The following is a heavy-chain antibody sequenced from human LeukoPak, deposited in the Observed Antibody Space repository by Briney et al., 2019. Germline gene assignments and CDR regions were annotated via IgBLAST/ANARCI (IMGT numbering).Heavy chain of an antibody. CDR1: GDSISSGSYY. V-gene: IGHV4-61*02. J-gene: IGHJ5*02. D-gene: IGHD3-10*01. CDR2: IYSSGRT. Sequence: SETLSLTCTVSGDSISSGSYYWSWIRQPAGEGLEWIGRIYSSGRTHYSPSLKSRVAISVDTSKNQFSLKLSSVTAADTAVYYCARDPNSVWFGESSWFDPWGQGTLVTVSS. CDR3: ARDPNSVWFGESSWFDP.